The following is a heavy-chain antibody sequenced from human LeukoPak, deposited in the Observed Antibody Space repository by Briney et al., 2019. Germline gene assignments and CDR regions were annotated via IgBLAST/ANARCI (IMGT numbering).Heavy chain of an antibody. CDR1: GGTFSSYA. V-gene: IGHV1-69*13. J-gene: IGHJ4*02. CDR2: IIPIFGTA. CDR3: ARDNSGFTMIDD. D-gene: IGHD3-22*01. Sequence: ASVKVSCKASGGTFSSYAISWVRQAPGQGLEWMGGIIPIFGTANYAQKFQGRVTITADESTSTAYMELSSLRSEDTAVYYCARDNSGFTMIDDWGQGTLVTVSS.